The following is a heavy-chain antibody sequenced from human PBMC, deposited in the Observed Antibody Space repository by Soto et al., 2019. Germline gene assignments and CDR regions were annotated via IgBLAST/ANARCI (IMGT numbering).Heavy chain of an antibody. CDR3: ARSIVATTTAPYYYYMDV. D-gene: IGHD5-12*01. CDR1: GYSISSSNW. V-gene: IGHV4-28*01. CDR2: IYYSGST. J-gene: IGHJ6*03. Sequence: SETLSLTCAVSGYSISSSNWWGWIRQPPGKGLEWIGYIYYSGSTNYNPSLKSRVTISVDTSKNQFSLKLSSVTAADTAVYYCARSIVATTTAPYYYYMDVWGKGTTVTVSS.